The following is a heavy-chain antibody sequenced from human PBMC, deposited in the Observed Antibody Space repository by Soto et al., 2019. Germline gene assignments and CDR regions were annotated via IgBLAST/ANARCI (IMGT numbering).Heavy chain of an antibody. CDR1: GYIFTGYY. J-gene: IGHJ5*02. CDR2: IHPNSGGT. CDR3: ARDFSAGGFDP. D-gene: IGHD6-19*01. Sequence: QVQLVQSGAEVNKPGASVKVSCKASGYIFTGYYLHWVRQAPGQGLEWMGWIHPNSGGTNYAQKFQGRVTMTRDTSISTAYMELSRLRSDDTAIYYCARDFSAGGFDPWGQGTLVTVSS. V-gene: IGHV1-2*02.